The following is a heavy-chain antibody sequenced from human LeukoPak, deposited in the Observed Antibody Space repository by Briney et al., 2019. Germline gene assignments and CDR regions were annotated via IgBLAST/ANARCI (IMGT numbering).Heavy chain of an antibody. V-gene: IGHV1-2*02. CDR2: INPNRGGT. D-gene: IGHD2-15*01. J-gene: IGHJ3*02. CDR3: ATAQLAVAATSDAFDI. Sequence: ASVKVSCKASGYTFTGYYMHWVRQAPGQGLEWMGWINPNRGGTNYAQKFQGRVTMTEDTSTDTAYMELSSLRSEDTAVYYCATAQLAVAATSDAFDIWGQGTMVTVSS. CDR1: GYTFTGYY.